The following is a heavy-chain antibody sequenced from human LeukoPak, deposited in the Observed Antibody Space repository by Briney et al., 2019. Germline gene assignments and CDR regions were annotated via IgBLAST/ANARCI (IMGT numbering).Heavy chain of an antibody. V-gene: IGHV1-46*01. J-gene: IGHJ4*02. Sequence: ASVKVSCKASGYTFTSYYMHWVRQAPGQGLEWVGIINPSGGSTSYAQKFQGRVTMTRDTSTSTVYMELSSLRSEDTAVYYCASLTIYCSSTSCSDYWGQGTLVTVSS. CDR2: INPSGGST. D-gene: IGHD2-2*01. CDR3: ASLTIYCSSTSCSDY. CDR1: GYTFTSYY.